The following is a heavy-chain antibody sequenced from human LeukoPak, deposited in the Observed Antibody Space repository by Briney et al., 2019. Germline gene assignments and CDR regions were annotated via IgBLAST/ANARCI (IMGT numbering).Heavy chain of an antibody. D-gene: IGHD3-3*01. J-gene: IGHJ6*03. V-gene: IGHV4-34*01. Sequence: SETLSLTCAVYGGSFSGYHWSWIRQPPGKGLEWIGEINHSGSTNYNPSLKSRVTISVDTSKNQFSLKLSSVTAADTAVYYCARGFWSGYRYYYYYYMDVWGKGTTVTVSS. CDR1: GGSFSGYH. CDR2: INHSGST. CDR3: ARGFWSGYRYYYYYYMDV.